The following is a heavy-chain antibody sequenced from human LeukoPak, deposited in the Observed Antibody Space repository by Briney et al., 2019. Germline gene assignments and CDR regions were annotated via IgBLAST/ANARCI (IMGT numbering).Heavy chain of an antibody. CDR1: GFIFRNFW. V-gene: IGHV3-74*01. J-gene: IGHJ2*01. Sequence: GGSLRLSCAASGFIFRNFWMHWVRQAPGKGLVWVSRINSDGSSTDYADSVKGRSTISRDNAKNTLYLQMNSLRAEDTAVYYCARRYCSGGSCYSGWHFDLWGRGTLVTVSS. D-gene: IGHD2-15*01. CDR2: INSDGSST. CDR3: ARRYCSGGSCYSGWHFDL.